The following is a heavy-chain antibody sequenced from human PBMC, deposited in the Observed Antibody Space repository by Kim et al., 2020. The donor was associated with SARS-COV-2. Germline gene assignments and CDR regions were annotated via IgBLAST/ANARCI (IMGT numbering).Heavy chain of an antibody. J-gene: IGHJ6*02. CDR1: GFTFSSYG. D-gene: IGHD2-21*02. CDR2: ISYNGGNK. V-gene: IGHV3-30*18. CDR3: AKVVVVTTVKNAMDV. Sequence: GGSLRLSCAASGFTFSSYGMHWVRQAPGKGLEWVAVISYNGGNKYYADSVKGRFTVSRDNSMNTLYLQMDGLRAEDTAMYYCAKVVVVTTVKNAMDVWGQGTTVTVSS.